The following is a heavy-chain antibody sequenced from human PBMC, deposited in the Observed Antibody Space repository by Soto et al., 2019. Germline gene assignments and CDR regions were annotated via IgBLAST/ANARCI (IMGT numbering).Heavy chain of an antibody. CDR3: AKVWDPSVDYGMDV. J-gene: IGHJ6*02. Sequence: SESLSLTCPVSGGSISSYYWSWVRQPPGNGLEWIGYICYSGRTNYNTSLKSRVTISVDTSKKQYTLKMSSVTEADTAVYYGAKVWDPSVDYGMDVWGQGTTVTVSS. V-gene: IGHV4-59*01. CDR2: ICYSGRT. CDR1: GGSISSYY. D-gene: IGHD3-16*01.